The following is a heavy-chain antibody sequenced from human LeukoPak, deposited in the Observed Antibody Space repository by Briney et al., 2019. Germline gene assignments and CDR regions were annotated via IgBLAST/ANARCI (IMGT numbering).Heavy chain of an antibody. CDR1: GFTFSRYW. Sequence: GGSLRLSCAASGFTFSRYWMHWVRQAPGKGLVWVSRINSVGSNTNYADSVKGRFTISRDNAKNMLYLQMNSLRAEDTAVYYCARVPITLAGTKDAKYFQHWGQGTLVTVSS. CDR3: ARVPITLAGTKDAKYFQH. J-gene: IGHJ1*01. CDR2: INSVGSNT. V-gene: IGHV3-74*01. D-gene: IGHD6-19*01.